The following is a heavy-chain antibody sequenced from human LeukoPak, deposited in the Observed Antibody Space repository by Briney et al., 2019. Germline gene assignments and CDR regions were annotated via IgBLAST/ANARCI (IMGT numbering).Heavy chain of an antibody. CDR3: ARDMLVVPSNWFDP. D-gene: IGHD3-22*01. CDR2: INPSGGGA. CDR1: GYTFTSYY. Sequence: EASVKVSCKASGYTFTSYYIHWVRQAPGQGLEWMGVINPSGGGASYAQKFQGRVTMTRDTSTSTVYMDLRSLRSEDTAVYFCARDMLVVPSNWFDPWGQGTLVTASS. J-gene: IGHJ5*02. V-gene: IGHV1-46*01.